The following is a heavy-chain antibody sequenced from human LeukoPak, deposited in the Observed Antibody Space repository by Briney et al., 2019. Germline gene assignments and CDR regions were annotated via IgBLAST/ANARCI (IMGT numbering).Heavy chain of an antibody. J-gene: IGHJ4*02. CDR1: GGSISITYW. Sequence: SETLSLTCGVSGGSISITYWWSWVRQPPGEGLEWIGEVHLSGRTNYNPSLESRVTMSVDMSENHISLKLTSVTAADTAVYYCAREGGPYRPLDYSGQGTLVTVSS. CDR3: AREGGPYRPLDY. V-gene: IGHV4-4*02. CDR2: VHLSGRT.